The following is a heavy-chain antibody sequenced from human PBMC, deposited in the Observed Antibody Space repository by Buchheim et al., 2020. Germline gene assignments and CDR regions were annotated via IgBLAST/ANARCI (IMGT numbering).Heavy chain of an antibody. V-gene: IGHV4-31*11. D-gene: IGHD6-13*01. Sequence: QVQLQESGPGLVRPSQTLSLSCDVSNDSFGSGGYYWSWIRQHPGKGLEWIGYIHHSGSTYHNPSLRSRVTISIDTSKNQFSLKLSSVTAADTAVYYCARVAAAAGFFDYWGQGTL. CDR1: NDSFGSGGYY. J-gene: IGHJ4*02. CDR2: IHHSGST. CDR3: ARVAAAAGFFDY.